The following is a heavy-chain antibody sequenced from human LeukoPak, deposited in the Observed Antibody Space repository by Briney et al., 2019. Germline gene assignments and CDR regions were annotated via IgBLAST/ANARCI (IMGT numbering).Heavy chain of an antibody. CDR2: ISWNGGSI. CDR1: GFTFDDYA. Sequence: GGSLRLSCAASGFTFDDYAMHWVRQAPGKGLEWVSGISWNGGSIGYADSVKGRFTISRDNAKNSLYLQMNSLRAEDTALYYCAKDRAAGKYYYYYYGMDVWGQGTTVTVSS. D-gene: IGHD6-13*01. CDR3: AKDRAAGKYYYYYYGMDV. J-gene: IGHJ6*02. V-gene: IGHV3-9*01.